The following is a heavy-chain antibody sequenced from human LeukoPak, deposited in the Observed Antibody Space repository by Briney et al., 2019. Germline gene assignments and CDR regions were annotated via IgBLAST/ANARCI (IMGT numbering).Heavy chain of an antibody. Sequence: PGRSLRLSCAASGFTFSSYGMHWVRQAPGKGLEWAAVISYDGSNKYYADSVKGRFTISRDNSKNTLYLQMNSLRAEDTAVYYCAKDSNEQWLVPPHADYWGQGTLVTVSS. J-gene: IGHJ4*02. V-gene: IGHV3-30*18. CDR3: AKDSNEQWLVPPHADY. CDR1: GFTFSSYG. CDR2: ISYDGSNK. D-gene: IGHD6-19*01.